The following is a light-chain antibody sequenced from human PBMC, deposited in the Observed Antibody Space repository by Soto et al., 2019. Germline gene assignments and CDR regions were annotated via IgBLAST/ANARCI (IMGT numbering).Light chain of an antibody. CDR2: GAS. CDR3: QQYGSSPGT. CDR1: QSVSSSY. J-gene: IGKJ1*01. V-gene: IGKV3-20*01. Sequence: IVLTQSPGPLSLSPGERATLSCRASQSVSSSYLAWYQQKPGQAPRLLIYGASSRATGIPDRFSGSGSGTDFTLTISRLEPEDFAVYYCQQYGSSPGTFGQGTKVDIK.